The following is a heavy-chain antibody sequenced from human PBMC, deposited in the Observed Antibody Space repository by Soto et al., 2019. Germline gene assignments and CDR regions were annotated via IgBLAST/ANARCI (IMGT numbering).Heavy chain of an antibody. CDR2: IYHSGST. CDR3: ARWSPGATPPSAFDY. V-gene: IGHV4-4*02. Sequence: PSETLSLTCAVSGGSISSSNWWSWVRQPPGKGLEWIGEIYHSGSTNYNPSLKSRVTISVDKSKNQFSLKLSSVTAADTAVYYCARWSPGATPPSAFDYWGQGTLVTVSS. D-gene: IGHD1-26*01. J-gene: IGHJ4*02. CDR1: GGSISSSNW.